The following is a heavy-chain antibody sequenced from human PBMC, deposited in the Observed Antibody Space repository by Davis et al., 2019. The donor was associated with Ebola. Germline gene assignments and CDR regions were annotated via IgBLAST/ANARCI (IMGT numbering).Heavy chain of an antibody. D-gene: IGHD3-22*01. CDR2: IYHGGNT. CDR3: ARDHAPYYFERSGYPDAFDI. J-gene: IGHJ3*02. CDR1: GDSISSRNW. V-gene: IGHV4-4*01. Sequence: MPGGSLRLSCAVSGDSISSRNWWSWVRQSPGKGLEWIGEIYHGGNTNYNPSLKGRVSMSVDLSKNQFSLSLASVTAADTAMYFCARDHAPYYFERSGYPDAFDIWGQGTVVTVSS.